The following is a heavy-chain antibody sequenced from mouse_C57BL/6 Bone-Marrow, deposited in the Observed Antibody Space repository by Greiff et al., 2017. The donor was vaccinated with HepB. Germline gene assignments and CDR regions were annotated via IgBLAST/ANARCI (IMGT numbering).Heavy chain of an antibody. Sequence: EVKLEESGGGLVQPGGSLKLSCAASGFTFSDYGMAWVRQAPRKGPEWVAFISNLAYSIYYADTVTGRFTISRENAKNTLYLEMSSLRSEDTAMYYSARQKYALYAMDYWGQGTSVTVSS. D-gene: IGHD5-1-1*01. CDR3: ARQKYALYAMDY. CDR1: GFTFSDYG. J-gene: IGHJ4*01. CDR2: ISNLAYSI. V-gene: IGHV5-15*04.